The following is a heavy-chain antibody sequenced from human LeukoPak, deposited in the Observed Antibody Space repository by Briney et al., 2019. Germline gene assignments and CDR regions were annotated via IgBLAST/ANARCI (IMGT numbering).Heavy chain of an antibody. Sequence: WPGGSLRLSCAASGFTFDDYGMSWVRQAPGKGLEWVSGITWNGDSIGYADSVKGRFTISRDNAKNTVYLQMNSLRVEDTAVYYCTRDRAPDYWGQGTLVTVSS. V-gene: IGHV3-20*04. CDR2: ITWNGDSI. CDR1: GFTFDDYG. CDR3: TRDRAPDY. J-gene: IGHJ4*02.